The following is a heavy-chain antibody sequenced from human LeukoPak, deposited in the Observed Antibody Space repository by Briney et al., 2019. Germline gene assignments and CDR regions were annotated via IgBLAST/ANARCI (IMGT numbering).Heavy chain of an antibody. Sequence: GASVKVSCKTSGYTFTAYYMHWVRQAPGQGLEWMGWISAYNGNTNYAQKLQGRVTMTTDTSTSTAYMELRSLTSDDTAVYYCARDTKRSRARWENLGFDPWGQGTLVTVSS. V-gene: IGHV1-18*04. CDR3: ARDTKRSRARWENLGFDP. CDR1: GYTFTAYY. CDR2: ISAYNGNT. D-gene: IGHD1-26*01. J-gene: IGHJ5*02.